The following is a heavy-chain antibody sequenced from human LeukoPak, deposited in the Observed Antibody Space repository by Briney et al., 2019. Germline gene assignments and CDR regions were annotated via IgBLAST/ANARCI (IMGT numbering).Heavy chain of an antibody. CDR1: GFTFSSYA. CDR2: ISGICGST. J-gene: IGHJ4*02. D-gene: IGHD5-12*01. CDR3: AKAGGSGYDLYYFDY. Sequence: GGSLRLSCAASGFTFSSYAMSWVRQAPGEGLEWVSAISGICGSTYYANSVKGRFTISRDNSKNTLYLHMNSLRAEDTAVYYCAKAGGSGYDLYYFDYWGQGTLVTVSS. V-gene: IGHV3-23*01.